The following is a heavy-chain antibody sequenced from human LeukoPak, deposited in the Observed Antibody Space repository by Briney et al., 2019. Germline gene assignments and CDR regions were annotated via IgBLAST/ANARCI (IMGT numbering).Heavy chain of an antibody. CDR1: GGSISSGGYY. D-gene: IGHD5-18*01. V-gene: IGHV4-61*08. CDR2: IYYSGST. J-gene: IGHJ6*02. CDR3: ARVAAMGPRGYYGMDV. Sequence: SQTLSLTCTVSGGSISSGGYYWSWIRQPPGKGLEWIGYIYYSGSTNYNPSLKSRVTISVDTSKNQFSLKLSSVTAADTAVYYCARVAAMGPRGYYGMDVWGQGTTVTVSS.